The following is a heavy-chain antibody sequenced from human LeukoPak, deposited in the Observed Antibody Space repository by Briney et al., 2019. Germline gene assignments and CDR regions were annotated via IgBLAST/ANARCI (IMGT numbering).Heavy chain of an antibody. CDR2: ISGGGVTT. V-gene: IGHV3-23*01. CDR3: ARNQQLGGHSYYYYGMDV. D-gene: IGHD3-16*01. CDR1: GFSFSNYW. Sequence: GGSLRLSCAASGFSFSNYWMGWVRQAPGKGLEWVSGISGGGVTTYYADSVKGRFTISRDNSKNTLYLQMNSLRAGDTAIYYCARNQQLGGHSYYYYGMDVWGQGTTVTVSS. J-gene: IGHJ6*02.